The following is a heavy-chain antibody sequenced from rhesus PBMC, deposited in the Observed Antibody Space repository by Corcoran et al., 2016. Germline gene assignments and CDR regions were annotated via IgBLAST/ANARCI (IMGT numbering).Heavy chain of an antibody. Sequence: QLQLQESGPGLVKPSETLSLTCAVSGGSISSNYWSWSRQPPGKGLEWIGRISGSGGSTHYNPSLKSRGTSSTETAKNQFSLKLSSVTAAETSVYYWARVRRAGVSPNRFDVWGPGVLVTVSS. CDR2: ISGSGGST. D-gene: IGHD3-34*01. V-gene: IGHV4-173*01. CDR1: GGSISSNY. CDR3: ARVRRAGVSPNRFDV. J-gene: IGHJ5-1*01.